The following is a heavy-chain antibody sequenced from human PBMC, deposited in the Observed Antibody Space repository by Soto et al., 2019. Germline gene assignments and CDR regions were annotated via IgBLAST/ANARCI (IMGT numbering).Heavy chain of an antibody. CDR1: VGSVSRYY. J-gene: IGHJ4*02. V-gene: IGHV4-59*08. D-gene: IGHD3-9*01. CDR3: ARPILTDYRYTFDY. Sequence: SETLSLTCTVSVGSVSRYYWSWIRQPPGKGLEWIGYIYSSGTTTYNPSLKSRVTISVDTSKNQFSLKLSSVTAADTAVYYCARPILTDYRYTFDYWALGTLVPVSS. CDR2: IYSSGTT.